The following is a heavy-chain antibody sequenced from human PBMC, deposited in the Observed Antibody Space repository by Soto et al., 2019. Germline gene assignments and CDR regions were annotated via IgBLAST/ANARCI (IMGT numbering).Heavy chain of an antibody. CDR1: GYTFTGYY. CDR2: IKPNSGGT. V-gene: IGHV1-2*02. CDR3: AGTTSITGTTGYYYYGMDV. D-gene: IGHD1-7*01. J-gene: IGHJ6*02. Sequence: ASVKVSCKASGYTFTGYYMHWVRQAPGQGLEWMGWIKPNSGGTNYAQKFQGRVTMTRDTSISTAYMELSRLRSDDTAVYYCAGTTSITGTTGYYYYGMDVWGQGTTVTVSS.